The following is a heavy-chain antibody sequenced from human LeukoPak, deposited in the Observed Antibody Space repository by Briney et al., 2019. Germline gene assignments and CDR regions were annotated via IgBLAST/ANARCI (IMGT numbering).Heavy chain of an antibody. CDR1: GFTFSDHY. J-gene: IGHJ4*02. Sequence: GGTLRLSGSTSGFTFSDHYRSCIRHTPGKGLQWVSRMSRDTESVKGRFTISMDNTKNSLYLQMNSLRVDETAVYYCARDPDTSSKVDYWGQGTLVTVSS. CDR3: ARDPDTSSKVDY. D-gene: IGHD6-6*01. V-gene: IGHV3-11*01. CDR2: MSR.